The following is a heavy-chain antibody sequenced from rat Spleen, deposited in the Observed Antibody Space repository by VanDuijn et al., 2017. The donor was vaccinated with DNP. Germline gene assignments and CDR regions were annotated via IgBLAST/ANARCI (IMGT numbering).Heavy chain of an antibody. CDR1: GFTFTFYG. D-gene: IGHD4-4*01. V-gene: IGHV5-19*01. CDR3: TTDFERGY. Sequence: EVQLVESGGGLVQPGRSLKLSCAASGFTFTFYGMAWVRQAPKKGLEWVASISASGGSTSYRASVQGRFTISRDNAKSILYLQMDSLRSEDTATFYCTTDFERGYWGQGTSVTVSS. J-gene: IGHJ4*01. CDR2: ISASGGST.